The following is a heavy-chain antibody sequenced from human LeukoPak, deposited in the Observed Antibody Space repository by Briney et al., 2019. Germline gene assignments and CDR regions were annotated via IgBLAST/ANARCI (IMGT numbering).Heavy chain of an antibody. CDR2: IYYSGST. D-gene: IGHD4-17*01. J-gene: IGHJ4*02. Sequence: SETLSLTCTVSGGSISSYHWSWLRRPPGKTLEWIGYIYYSGSTNYNPSLRSRVSISEDTSKNQFSLKLSSVTAADTAVYYCARSTGDYALTFDYWGQGILVTVSS. CDR1: GGSISSYH. V-gene: IGHV4-59*01. CDR3: ARSTGDYALTFDY.